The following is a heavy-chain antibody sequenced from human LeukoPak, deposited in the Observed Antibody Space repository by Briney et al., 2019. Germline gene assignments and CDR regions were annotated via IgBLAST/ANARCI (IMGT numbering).Heavy chain of an antibody. J-gene: IGHJ5*02. V-gene: IGHV3-23*01. CDR3: GKEGGA. D-gene: IGHD3-16*01. CDR2: IGGRGGST. CDR1: GFRFSDFT. Sequence: GGSLRLSCAASGFRFSDFTMTWARQAPGKGPEWVSAIGGRGGSTYYADSVGGRFTISRDNSKDMVYLQMNSLKVEDTATYYCGKEGGAWGQGTKVTASS.